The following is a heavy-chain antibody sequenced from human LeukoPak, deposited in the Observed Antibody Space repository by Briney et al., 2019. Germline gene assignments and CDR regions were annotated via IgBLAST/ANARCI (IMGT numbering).Heavy chain of an antibody. CDR2: ISSSSSYI. CDR1: GFTFSSYS. V-gene: IGHV3-21*01. Sequence: PGGSLRLSFAASGFTFSSYSMNWVRQAPGKGLEWVSSISSSSSYIYYADSVKGRFTISRDNAKNSLYLQMNSLRAEDTAVYYCARAPPGTDAFDIWGQGTMVTVS. D-gene: IGHD6-13*01. J-gene: IGHJ3*02. CDR3: ARAPPGTDAFDI.